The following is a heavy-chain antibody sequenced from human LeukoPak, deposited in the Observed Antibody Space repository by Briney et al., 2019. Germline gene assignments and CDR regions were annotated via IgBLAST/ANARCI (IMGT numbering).Heavy chain of an antibody. Sequence: ASVKVSCKASGYTFTSYGISWVRQAPGQGLEWMGWISAYNGNTNYAQKLQGRVTMTTDTSTSTAYMELRSLRSYDTAVYYCARGHSSSWYDYFDYWGQGTLVTVSS. V-gene: IGHV1-18*01. J-gene: IGHJ4*02. CDR3: ARGHSSSWYDYFDY. CDR1: GYTFTSYG. D-gene: IGHD6-13*01. CDR2: ISAYNGNT.